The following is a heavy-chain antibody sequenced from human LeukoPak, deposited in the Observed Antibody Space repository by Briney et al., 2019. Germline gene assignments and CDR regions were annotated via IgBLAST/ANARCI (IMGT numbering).Heavy chain of an antibody. J-gene: IGHJ6*01. CDR1: GYTFTDYY. CDR2: INPNGGGT. CDR3: ARAVRGSAMHV. Sequence: ASVTVSCKVSGYTFTDYYMHWVRQAPGQGLEWMGWINPNGGGTNYAQKFQGRVTMTRDTSFNTGYMELSSLRSDDTAVYYCARAVRGSAMHVWGGGTSVTVSS. D-gene: IGHD3-10*02. V-gene: IGHV1-2*02.